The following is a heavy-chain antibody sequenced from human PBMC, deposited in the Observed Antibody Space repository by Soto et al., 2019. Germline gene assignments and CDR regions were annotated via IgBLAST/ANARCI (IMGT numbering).Heavy chain of an antibody. D-gene: IGHD3-22*01. V-gene: IGHV3-23*01. J-gene: IGHJ4*02. CDR1: GFTFSSYA. CDR3: AKSYYYYDSSGYYRYFDY. CDR2: ISGSGGST. Sequence: GGSLGLSCAASGFTFSSYAMSWVRQAPGKGLEWVSAISGSGGSTYYADSVKGRFTISRDNSKNTLYLQMNSLRAEDTAVYYCAKSYYYYDSSGYYRYFDYWGQGALVTVSS.